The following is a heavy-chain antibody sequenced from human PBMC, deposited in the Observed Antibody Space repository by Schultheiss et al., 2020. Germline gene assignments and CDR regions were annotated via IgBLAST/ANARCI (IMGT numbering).Heavy chain of an antibody. J-gene: IGHJ4*02. CDR1: GFTFSNYA. D-gene: IGHD5-18*01. CDR3: AHLGSTAVVLGF. Sequence: GGSLRLSCTASGFTFSNYAVHWVRQAPGKGLEWVAVISFDGSNKYYADSVKGRFTISRDNSKNTLYLQMNSLRAEDTAVYYCAHLGSTAVVLGFWGLGTLVTVSS. CDR2: ISFDGSNK. V-gene: IGHV3-30-3*01.